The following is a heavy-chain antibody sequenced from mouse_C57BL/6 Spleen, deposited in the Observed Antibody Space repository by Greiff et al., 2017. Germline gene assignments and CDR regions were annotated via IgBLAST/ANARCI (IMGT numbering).Heavy chain of an antibody. CDR1: GYTFTSYG. CDR2: IYPRSGNT. CDR3: ARLGDYHDYYAMDY. D-gene: IGHD1-1*01. V-gene: IGHV1-81*01. J-gene: IGHJ4*01. Sequence: QVQLKESGAELARPGASVKLSCKASGYTFTSYGISWVKQRTGQGLEWIGEIYPRSGNTYYNEKFKGKATLTADKSSSTAYMELRSLTSEDSAVYFCARLGDYHDYYAMDYWGQGTSVTVSS.